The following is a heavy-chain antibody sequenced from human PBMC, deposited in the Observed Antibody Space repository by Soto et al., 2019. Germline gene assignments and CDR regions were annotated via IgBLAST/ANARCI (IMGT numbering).Heavy chain of an antibody. CDR3: VKDMSYSYYDGMDV. V-gene: IGHV3-64D*06. Sequence: GGSLRLSCSASVFTFSSYAMHWGRQAPGKGLEYVSAISSNGGSTNYADSVKGRVTISRDNSRNTLYLQMSSLRAEDTGVYYCVKDMSYSYYDGMDVWGQGTTVTVSS. CDR1: VFTFSSYA. D-gene: IGHD3-16*01. CDR2: ISSNGGST. J-gene: IGHJ6*02.